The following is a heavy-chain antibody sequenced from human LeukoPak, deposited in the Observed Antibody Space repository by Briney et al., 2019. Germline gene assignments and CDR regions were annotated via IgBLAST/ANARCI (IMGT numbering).Heavy chain of an antibody. CDR3: AREGGSYYYYYYMDV. D-gene: IGHD1-26*01. CDR1: GFTFSSYA. J-gene: IGHJ6*03. Sequence: GGSLRLSCAASGFTFSSYAMSWVRQAPGKGLEWVSAISGSGGSTYYADSVKGRFTISRDNSKNTLSLQMNSLRAEDTAVYYCAREGGSYYYYYYMDVWGKGTTVTVSS. CDR2: ISGSGGST. V-gene: IGHV3-23*01.